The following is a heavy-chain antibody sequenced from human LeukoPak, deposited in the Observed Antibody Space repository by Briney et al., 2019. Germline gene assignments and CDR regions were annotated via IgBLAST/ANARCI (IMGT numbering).Heavy chain of an antibody. Sequence: GGSLRLSCAASGFTLSTYSLNWVRQAPGKGLEWVSSISSSSLYIYYADSVKGRFTISRDNAKNSLFLQMNSLRAEDTAVYYCARVKLVGAPYFDYWGQGTLVTVSS. V-gene: IGHV3-21*01. CDR1: GFTLSTYS. J-gene: IGHJ4*02. CDR2: ISSSSLYI. D-gene: IGHD1-26*01. CDR3: ARVKLVGAPYFDY.